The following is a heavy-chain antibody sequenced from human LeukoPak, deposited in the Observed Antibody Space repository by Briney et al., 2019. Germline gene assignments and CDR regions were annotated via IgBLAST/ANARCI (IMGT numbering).Heavy chain of an antibody. CDR2: INHSGST. J-gene: IGHJ4*02. CDR1: GGSFSGYH. D-gene: IGHD3-9*01. CDR3: ARYYDILTGYYVFDY. V-gene: IGHV4-34*01. Sequence: PSETLSLTCVVYGGSFSGYHWSWIRQPPGKGLEWIGEINHSGSTNYNPSLKSRITISVDTFKNQFSLRLSSVTAADTAVYYCARYYDILTGYYVFDYWGQGTLVTVSS.